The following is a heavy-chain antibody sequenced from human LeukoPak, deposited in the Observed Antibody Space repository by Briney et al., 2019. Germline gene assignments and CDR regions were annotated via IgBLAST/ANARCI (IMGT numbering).Heavy chain of an antibody. CDR1: GFTFISYS. J-gene: IGHJ2*01. CDR3: ARGLVAGTWYFDL. V-gene: IGHV3-21*06. Sequence: PGGSLRLSCAASGFTFISYSMNWVRRAPGKGLEWVSSISSSSSYIYYADSVKGRFTISRDNAKNTLYLQMNSLRAEDTAVYYCARGLVAGTWYFDLWGRGTLVTVSS. CDR2: ISSSSSYI. D-gene: IGHD6-19*01.